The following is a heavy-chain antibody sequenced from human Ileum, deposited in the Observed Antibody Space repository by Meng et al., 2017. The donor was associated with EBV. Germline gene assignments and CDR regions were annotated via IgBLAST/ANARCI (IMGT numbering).Heavy chain of an antibody. V-gene: IGHV1-69*01. Sequence: QVQVEQSGAEVKKPGSPVKVSCKASGGTFRNSAISWVRQAPGQGLEWMGGIIPMFGAPDYAQRFQDRVTITADESTSTVYMELNSLRSEDTAVYYCARESGRGYSSDYWGQGTLVTVSS. J-gene: IGHJ4*02. CDR2: IIPMFGAP. D-gene: IGHD5-18*01. CDR3: ARESGRGYSSDY. CDR1: GGTFRNSA.